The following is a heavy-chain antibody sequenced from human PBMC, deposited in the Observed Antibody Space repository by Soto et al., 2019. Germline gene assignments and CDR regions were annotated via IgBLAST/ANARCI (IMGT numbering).Heavy chain of an antibody. J-gene: IGHJ4*02. V-gene: IGHV1-46*01. CDR2: IHPSVGST. CDR3: ARESAGRDEFERSGDFDY. D-gene: IGHD2-15*01. Sequence: QVQLVQSGAEVKKPGASVKVSCKASGYFFASYSMHWVRQAPGQGLARMGMIHPSVGSTSSVEKFQGRVTMTRDTFTSQVYMELSSLRSAHTAVYYCARESAGRDEFERSGDFDYWGQGTLVTVSS. CDR1: GYFFASYS.